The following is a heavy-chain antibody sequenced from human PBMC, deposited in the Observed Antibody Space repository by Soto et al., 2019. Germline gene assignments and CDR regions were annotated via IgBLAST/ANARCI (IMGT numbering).Heavy chain of an antibody. J-gene: IGHJ4*02. CDR3: ARDFSGPMDY. CDR1: GYTFTNYY. Sequence: ASVKVSCKASGYTFTNYYMHWVRQAPGQGLEWMGIIYPSGGSTRNAQKFQGRVTMTRDTSTSTVYMELSSLRSEDTAVYYCARDFSGPMDYWGRGTMVTVYS. CDR2: IYPSGGST. D-gene: IGHD3-10*01. V-gene: IGHV1-46*01.